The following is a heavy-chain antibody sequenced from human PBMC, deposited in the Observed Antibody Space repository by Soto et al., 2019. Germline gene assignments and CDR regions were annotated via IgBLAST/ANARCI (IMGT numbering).Heavy chain of an antibody. V-gene: IGHV4-59*08. Sequence: QVQLQQSGPRLVKPSETLSLTCTVSSGPDRSHNWGWIRQAPGRGLEWIGYVNYTGDTAYNPSLRGRVTISADTSTNDISLTLNSVTAADTAVYYCVRQGIDYLHGLVDVWGQGTTVSVSS. CDR2: VNYTGDT. CDR3: VRQGIDYLHGLVDV. D-gene: IGHD4-17*01. CDR1: SGPDRSHN. J-gene: IGHJ6*02.